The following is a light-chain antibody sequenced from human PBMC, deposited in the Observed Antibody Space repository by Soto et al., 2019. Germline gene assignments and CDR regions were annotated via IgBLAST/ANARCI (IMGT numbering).Light chain of an antibody. V-gene: IGLV2-8*01. CDR2: EVS. Sequence: QSALTQPPSASGSPGQSVTISCTGTSSDVGDYKFVSWYQQHPGKAPKLMIYEVSRRPSGVPDRFSGPKSGNTASLTVSGLQAEDEADYYCSSYAGNNNVVFGGGTKVTVL. CDR3: SSYAGNNNVV. J-gene: IGLJ2*01. CDR1: SSDVGDYKF.